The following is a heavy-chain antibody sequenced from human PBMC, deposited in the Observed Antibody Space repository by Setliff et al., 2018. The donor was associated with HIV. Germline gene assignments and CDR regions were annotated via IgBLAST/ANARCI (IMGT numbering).Heavy chain of an antibody. CDR1: GGTFRSNA. CDR3: AREIQIAVAAVGWFDP. V-gene: IGHV1-69*06. J-gene: IGHJ5*02. D-gene: IGHD6-13*01. Sequence: SVKVSCKASGGTFRSNAISWVRQAPGQGLEWMGGIIPLFGTANYAQKFQGRVTTTADKSTSTAYLELNSLRSGDSAIYYCAREIQIAVAAVGWFDPWGQGTLVTVSS. CDR2: IIPLFGTA.